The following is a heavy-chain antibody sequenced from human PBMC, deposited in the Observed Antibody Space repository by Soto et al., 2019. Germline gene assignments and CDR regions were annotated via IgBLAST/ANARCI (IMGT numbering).Heavy chain of an antibody. J-gene: IGHJ4*02. V-gene: IGHV3-30*18. CDR1: GFTFSSYG. Sequence: GGSLRLSCAASGFTFSSYGMHWVRQAPGKGLEWVAVISYDGSNKYYADSVKGRFTISRDNSKNTLYLQMNSLRAEDTAVYYCAKGFGDRYFDSDEYIDYWGQGTLVTVSS. CDR3: AKGFGDRYFDSDEYIDY. D-gene: IGHD3-9*01. CDR2: ISYDGSNK.